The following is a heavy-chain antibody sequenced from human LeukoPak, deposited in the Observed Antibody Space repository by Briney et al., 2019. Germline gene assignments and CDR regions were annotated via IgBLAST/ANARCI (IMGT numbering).Heavy chain of an antibody. CDR3: ARAVSPSSTSWIDGFDI. J-gene: IGHJ3*02. CDR1: GGTFSSYA. CDR2: IIPIFGTA. V-gene: IGHV1-69*05. Sequence: SVKVSFKASGGTFSSYAISWVRQAPGQGLELMGGIIPIFGTANYAQKFQGRVTITTDESTSTAYMELSSLRSEDTAVYYCARAVSPSSTSWIDGFDIWGQGTMVTVSS. D-gene: IGHD2-2*01.